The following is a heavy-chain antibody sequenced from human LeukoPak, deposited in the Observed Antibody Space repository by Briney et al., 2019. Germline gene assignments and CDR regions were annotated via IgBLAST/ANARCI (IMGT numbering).Heavy chain of an antibody. CDR1: GGTFSSYA. Sequence: GSSVKVSCKASGGTFSSYAISWVRQAPGQGLEWMGGIIPIFGTANYAQKFQGRVTITTDESTSTAYMELSSLRSEDTAVYYCARSDYDFWSGYGLGPDIWGQGTMVTVSS. CDR3: ARSDYDFWSGYGLGPDI. J-gene: IGHJ3*02. V-gene: IGHV1-69*05. CDR2: IIPIFGTA. D-gene: IGHD3-3*01.